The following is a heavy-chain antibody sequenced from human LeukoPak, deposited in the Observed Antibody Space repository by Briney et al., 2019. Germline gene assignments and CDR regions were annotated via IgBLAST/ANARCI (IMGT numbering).Heavy chain of an antibody. V-gene: IGHV3-7*01. CDR3: ARDGGYGGSPYFDY. D-gene: IGHD4-23*01. J-gene: IGHJ4*02. CDR1: GFTFSSYW. CDR2: IKQDGSEK. Sequence: GGSLRLSCAASGFTFSSYWMSWVRQAPGKGLEWVANIKQDGSEKYYVDSVKGRFTISRDNAKNSLYLQMNSLRAEDTAVYYCARDGGYGGSPYFDYWGQGTLVTVSS.